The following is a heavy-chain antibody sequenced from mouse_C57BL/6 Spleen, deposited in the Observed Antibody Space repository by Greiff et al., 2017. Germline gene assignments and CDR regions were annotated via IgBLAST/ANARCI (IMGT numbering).Heavy chain of an antibody. Sequence: EVQRVESGGGLVKPGGSLKLSCAASGFTFSSYTMSWVRQTPEKRLEWVATISGGGGNTDYPDSVKGRFTISRDNAKNTLYLQMSSLRSEDTALYYWARRMGYDDAMDYWGQGTSVTVSS. CDR3: ARRMGYDDAMDY. J-gene: IGHJ4*01. CDR1: GFTFSSYT. CDR2: ISGGGGNT. D-gene: IGHD2-2*01. V-gene: IGHV5-9*01.